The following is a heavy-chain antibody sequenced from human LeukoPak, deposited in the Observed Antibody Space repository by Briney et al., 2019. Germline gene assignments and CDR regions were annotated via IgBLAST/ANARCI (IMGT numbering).Heavy chain of an antibody. CDR2: IYWDDDK. V-gene: IGHV2-5*02. CDR3: AHRPIGYSYFDY. J-gene: IGHJ4*02. D-gene: IGHD5-18*01. Sequence: SGPTLVNPTQTLTLTCTLSGFSLSTSGVGVGWIRQPPGKALEWLALIYWDDDKRYSPSLKSRLTITKDTSKNQVVLTVTNMDPVDTATYYCAHRPIGYSYFDYWGQGTLVTVSS. CDR1: GFSLSTSGVG.